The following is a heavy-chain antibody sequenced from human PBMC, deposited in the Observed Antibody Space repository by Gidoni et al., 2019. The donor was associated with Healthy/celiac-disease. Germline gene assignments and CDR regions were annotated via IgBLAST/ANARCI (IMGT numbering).Heavy chain of an antibody. D-gene: IGHD6-13*01. CDR2: ISSSGSTI. Sequence: QVQLVESGGGLVKPGGSLSLSCAASGFTFSDYYIRWIRQAPGKGLEWVSYISSSGSTIYYADSVKGRFTISRDNAKNSLYLQMNSLRAEDTAVYYCARGEVAAAGPFHYYYGMDVWGQGTTVTVSS. J-gene: IGHJ6*02. CDR1: GFTFSDYY. V-gene: IGHV3-11*01. CDR3: ARGEVAAAGPFHYYYGMDV.